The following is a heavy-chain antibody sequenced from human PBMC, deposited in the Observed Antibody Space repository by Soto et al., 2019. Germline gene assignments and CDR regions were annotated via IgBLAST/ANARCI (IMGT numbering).Heavy chain of an antibody. CDR2: IYTSGST. V-gene: IGHV4-4*07. CDR1: GGSISTYY. Sequence: PSETLSLTCTVSGGSISTYYWSWIRQPAGKGLEWIGHIYTSGSTTYNPSLQSRITMSVDSSKNQFSLNLSSVTAADTAVYYCAREGHSSSPNFYYYGMDVWGQGTTVTVSS. CDR3: AREGHSSSPNFYYYGMDV. J-gene: IGHJ6*02. D-gene: IGHD6-6*01.